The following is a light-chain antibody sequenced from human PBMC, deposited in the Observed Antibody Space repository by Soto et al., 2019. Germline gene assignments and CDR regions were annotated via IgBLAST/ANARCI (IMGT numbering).Light chain of an antibody. J-gene: IGKJ1*01. CDR2: DAS. CDR3: QQYDLYWT. V-gene: IGKV1-5*01. Sequence: DIQLTQSPSTQSASVGDRVTITCRASQTIDKKLAWYQQKPGKAPKLLIFDASTLETGVPLRFSGGGSGTEFSLSINSLQPEDFGTYFCQQYDLYWTFGQGTKVEI. CDR1: QTIDKK.